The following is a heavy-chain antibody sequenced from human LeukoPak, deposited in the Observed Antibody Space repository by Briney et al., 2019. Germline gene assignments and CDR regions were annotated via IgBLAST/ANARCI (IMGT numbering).Heavy chain of an antibody. CDR1: GGSISSYY. J-gene: IGHJ3*02. D-gene: IGHD3-22*01. Sequence: PSETLSLTCTVSGGSISSYYWSWIRQPAGKGLEWIGRIYTSGSTNYNPSLKSRVTMSVDTSKNQFSLKLSSVTAADTAVYYCARDQPLTYYYDSSGYSNDAFDIWGQGTMATVSS. CDR3: ARDQPLTYYYDSSGYSNDAFDI. CDR2: IYTSGST. V-gene: IGHV4-4*07.